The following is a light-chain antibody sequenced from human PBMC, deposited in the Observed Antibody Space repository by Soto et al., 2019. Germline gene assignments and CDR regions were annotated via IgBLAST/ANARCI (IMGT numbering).Light chain of an antibody. Sequence: QSALTQPRSVSGSPGQSVTISCTGTSSDVGTYNYVSWYQQHPGKAPNLMIYDVSKRPSGVPDRFSGSKSGNTASLTISGLQAEDEADYYCFSYAGYYTLLFGGGTKLTVL. CDR1: SSDVGTYNY. CDR3: FSYAGYYTLL. V-gene: IGLV2-11*01. J-gene: IGLJ2*01. CDR2: DVS.